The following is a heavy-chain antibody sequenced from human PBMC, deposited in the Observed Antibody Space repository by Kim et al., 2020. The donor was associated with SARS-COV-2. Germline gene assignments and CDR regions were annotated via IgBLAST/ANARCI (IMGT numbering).Heavy chain of an antibody. V-gene: IGHV4-39*01. D-gene: IGHD1-1*01. Sequence: SETLSLTCTVSGGSISRSNSHWGWIRQPPGKGLEWIGSVYYSGSTFYNPSLKSRVTISVDTSENQLSLKLTSVTAADTAVHYCARLAMTGIGGRGWFDPGGLGTLVTVSS. CDR1: GGSISRSNSH. J-gene: IGHJ5*02. CDR3: ARLAMTGIGGRGWFDP. CDR2: VYYSGST.